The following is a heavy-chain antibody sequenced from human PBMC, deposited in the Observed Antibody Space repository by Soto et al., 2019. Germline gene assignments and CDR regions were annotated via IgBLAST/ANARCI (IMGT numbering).Heavy chain of an antibody. D-gene: IGHD2-8*01. J-gene: IGHJ4*02. V-gene: IGHV3-48*02. Sequence: EVQLVASGGGLVQPGGSLRLYCAGSGFTFSNFAMNWVRRAPGKEPEWVSYLSGSSRAINYADSVKGQFIVARDNDKHSMFLQMNSLRDEDTDVYYCARDPRYGNSHVYYWEFWGQGTLVTVSS. CDR1: GFTFSNFA. CDR2: LSGSSRAI. CDR3: ARDPRYGNSHVYYWEF.